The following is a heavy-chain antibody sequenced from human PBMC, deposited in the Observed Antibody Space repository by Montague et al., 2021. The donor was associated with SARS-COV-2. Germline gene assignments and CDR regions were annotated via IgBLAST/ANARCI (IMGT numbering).Heavy chain of an antibody. CDR1: GFTVSSNY. D-gene: IGHD2-2*02. J-gene: IGHJ4*02. CDR2: IYSGGLT. V-gene: IGHV3-53*04. CDR3: ARDSYCSSTSCYIGFDY. Sequence: SLRLSCAAPGFTVSSNYMSWVRQAPGKGLEWVSVIYSGGLTYYADSVKGRFTISRHNSKNTLYLQMNSLRAEDTAVYYCARDSYCSSTSCYIGFDYWGQGTLVTVSS.